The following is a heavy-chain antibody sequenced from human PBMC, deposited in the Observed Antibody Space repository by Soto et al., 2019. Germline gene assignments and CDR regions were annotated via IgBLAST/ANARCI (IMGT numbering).Heavy chain of an antibody. Sequence: SETLSLTCAVYGGSFSGYYWSWIRQPPGKGLEWIGEINHSGSTNYNPSLKSRVTISVDTSKNQFSLKLSSVTAADTAVYYCARGRLDSLQFNYGMDVWGQGTTVTVS. V-gene: IGHV4-34*01. CDR3: ARGRLDSLQFNYGMDV. D-gene: IGHD4-4*01. J-gene: IGHJ6*02. CDR1: GGSFSGYY. CDR2: INHSGST.